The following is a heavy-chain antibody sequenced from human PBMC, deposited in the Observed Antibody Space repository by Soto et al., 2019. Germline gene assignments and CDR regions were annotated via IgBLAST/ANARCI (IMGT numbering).Heavy chain of an antibody. CDR3: AKRLGTKDS. Sequence: GGSLRLSCAVSGFTTNKHAMSWVRRAPEKGLEWVAGISDSGADKFYAESVRGRFSISRDRSRNTVYLQMSDLRPDDTAIYYCAKRLGTKDSWGQGTPVTVSS. CDR2: ISDSGADK. J-gene: IGHJ4*02. V-gene: IGHV3-23*01. CDR1: GFTTNKHA. D-gene: IGHD2-2*01.